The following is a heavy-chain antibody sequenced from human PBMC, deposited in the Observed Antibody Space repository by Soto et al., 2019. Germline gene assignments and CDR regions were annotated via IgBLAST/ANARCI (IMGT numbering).Heavy chain of an antibody. J-gene: IGHJ4*02. D-gene: IGHD3-10*01. CDR1: GFTFSSYS. CDR3: ARFLGGIDY. Sequence: EVQLVESGGGLVQPGGSLRLSCAASGFTFSSYSMNWVRQAPGKGLEWVSSISSSSSYIYYADSVKGRFTISRDNAKNSLYLQMNSLRAEDTAVYYCARFLGGIDYWGQGTLVTVSS. CDR2: ISSSSSYI. V-gene: IGHV3-21*01.